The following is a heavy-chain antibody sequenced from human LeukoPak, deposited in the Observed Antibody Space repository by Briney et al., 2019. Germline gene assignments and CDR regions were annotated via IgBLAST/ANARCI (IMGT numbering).Heavy chain of an antibody. CDR2: FDPEDGET. J-gene: IGHJ4*02. CDR1: GYTLTELS. D-gene: IGHD2-2*01. CDR3: ATVPNQLSPKVDY. V-gene: IGHV1-24*01. Sequence: ASVKVSCKVSGYTLTELSMHWVQQAPGKGLEWMGGFDPEDGETIYAQKFQGRVTMTEDTSTDTAYMELSSLRSEDTAVYYCATVPNQLSPKVDYWGQGTLVTVSS.